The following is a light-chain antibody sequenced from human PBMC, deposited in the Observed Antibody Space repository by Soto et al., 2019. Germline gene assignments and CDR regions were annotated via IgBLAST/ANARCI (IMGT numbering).Light chain of an antibody. V-gene: IGKV3-15*01. CDR1: QNINTY. CDR2: GAS. Sequence: EKVMTQSPATLSMSPGERATLSCRASQNINTYLAWYQQKPGQAPRLLIYGASTRATGIPARFSGSGSGTEFTLTISSLQSADFAVYYCQQYTNWPSWTFGQGTKVEIK. J-gene: IGKJ1*01. CDR3: QQYTNWPSWT.